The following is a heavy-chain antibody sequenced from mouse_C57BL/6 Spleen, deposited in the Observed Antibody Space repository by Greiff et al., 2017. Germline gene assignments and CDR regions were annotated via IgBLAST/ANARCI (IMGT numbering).Heavy chain of an antibody. J-gene: IGHJ2*01. CDR2: INYDGSST. Sequence: EVKLMESEGGLVQPGSSMKLSCTASGFTFSDYYMAWVRQVPEKGLEWVANINYDGSSTYYLDSLKSRFIISRDNAKNILYLQMSSLKSEDTATYYCARGEDYYGSFYFDYWGQGTTLTVSS. CDR3: ARGEDYYGSFYFDY. D-gene: IGHD1-1*01. CDR1: GFTFSDYY. V-gene: IGHV5-16*01.